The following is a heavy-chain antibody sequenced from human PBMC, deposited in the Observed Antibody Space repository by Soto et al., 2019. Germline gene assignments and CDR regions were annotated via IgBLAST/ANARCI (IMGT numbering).Heavy chain of an antibody. CDR1: GFTFSSYA. CDR3: AKGPQGQLVGYYFDY. V-gene: IGHV3-23*01. Sequence: GGSLRLSCAASGFTFSSYAMSWVRQAPGKGLEWVSAISGSGGSTYYADSVKGRFTISRDNSKNTLYLQMNSLRAEDTAVYYCAKGPQGQLVGYYFDYWGQGTLVTVSS. D-gene: IGHD6-13*01. J-gene: IGHJ4*02. CDR2: ISGSGGST.